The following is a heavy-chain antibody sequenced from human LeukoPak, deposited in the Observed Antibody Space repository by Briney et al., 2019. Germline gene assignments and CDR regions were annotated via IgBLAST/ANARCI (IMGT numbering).Heavy chain of an antibody. CDR3: ARAYGDYGPDYFDY. J-gene: IGHJ4*02. CDR2: IYYSGST. CDR1: GGSISSYY. V-gene: IGHV4-59*01. D-gene: IGHD4-17*01. Sequence: SETLSLTCTVSGGSISSYYWSWIRQPPGKGLEWIGYIYYSGSTNYNPSLTSRVTISVDTSKNQFSLKLSSVTAADTAVYYCARAYGDYGPDYFDYWGQGTLVTVSS.